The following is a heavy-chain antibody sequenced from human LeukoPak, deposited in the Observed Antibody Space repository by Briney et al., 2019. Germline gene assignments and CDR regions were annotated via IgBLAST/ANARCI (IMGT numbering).Heavy chain of an antibody. J-gene: IGHJ4*02. CDR3: AKDVLMIAGPFDY. D-gene: IGHD3-22*01. CDR2: ISSRGGTT. V-gene: IGHV3-23*01. CDR1: GFTFSNYA. Sequence: GGSLRLSCAASGFTFSNYAMSWVRQAPGKGLEWVSGISSRGGTTYYTDSVKGRFTISRDNSKNTLYLQMNSLRAEDTAVYYCAKDVLMIAGPFDYWGQGTLVTVSS.